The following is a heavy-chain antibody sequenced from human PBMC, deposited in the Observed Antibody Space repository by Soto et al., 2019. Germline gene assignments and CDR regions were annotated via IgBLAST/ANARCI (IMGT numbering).Heavy chain of an antibody. CDR2: IYYSGST. J-gene: IGHJ6*02. D-gene: IGHD2-2*01. Sequence: PSETLSLTCTVSGGSISSGGYYWSWIRQHPGKGLEWIGYIYYSGSTHYSPSLKSRVTISVDTSKNQFSLKLSSVTAADTAVYYCARDRAVVVPLDYDYGMDVWGQGTTVTVSS. CDR1: GGSISSGGYY. CDR3: ARDRAVVVPLDYDYGMDV. V-gene: IGHV4-31*03.